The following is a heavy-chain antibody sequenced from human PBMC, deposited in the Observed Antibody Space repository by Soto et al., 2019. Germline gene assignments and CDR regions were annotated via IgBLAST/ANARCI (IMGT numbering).Heavy chain of an antibody. CDR2: IFFTGAT. D-gene: IGHD3-10*01. J-gene: IGHJ6*02. CDR1: GDSVTSGHSY. Sequence: PSETLTFTCIDSGDSVTSGHSYWSWIRQPPGKGLEWIGHIFFTGATTYSHSLKGRVTMSLDTSKSHFSLNLTSVTAADSATYFCARARSDSAGSSFSRRMDVWGHGTTVTVSS. CDR3: ARARSDSAGSSFSRRMDV. V-gene: IGHV4-61*03.